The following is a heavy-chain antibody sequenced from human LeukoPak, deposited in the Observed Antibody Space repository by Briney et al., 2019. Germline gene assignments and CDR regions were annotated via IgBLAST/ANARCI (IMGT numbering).Heavy chain of an antibody. D-gene: IGHD1-20*01. CDR2: ISNSSSYI. CDR3: ARAWEYNWSLKGSFDY. CDR1: GFTFSSYS. Sequence: PGGSLRLSCAASGFTFSSYSMNWVRQAPGKGLEWVSSISNSSSYIYYADSVKGRFTISRDNAKNSLYLQMNSLRAEDTAVYYCARAWEYNWSLKGSFDYWGQGTLVTVSS. J-gene: IGHJ4*02. V-gene: IGHV3-21*01.